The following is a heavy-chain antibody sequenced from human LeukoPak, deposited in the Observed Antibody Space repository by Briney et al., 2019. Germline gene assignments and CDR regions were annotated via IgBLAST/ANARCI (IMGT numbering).Heavy chain of an antibody. V-gene: IGHV3-23*01. CDR3: AERLNSYYYDSSGNFDY. CDR1: GFTFSSYS. D-gene: IGHD3-22*01. CDR2: ISGSGGST. J-gene: IGHJ4*02. Sequence: PGGSLRLSCAASGFTFSSYSMNWVRQAPGKGLEWVSAISGSGGSTYYADSVKGRFTISRDNSKNTLYLQMNSLRAEDTAVYYCAERLNSYYYDSSGNFDYWGQGTLVTVSS.